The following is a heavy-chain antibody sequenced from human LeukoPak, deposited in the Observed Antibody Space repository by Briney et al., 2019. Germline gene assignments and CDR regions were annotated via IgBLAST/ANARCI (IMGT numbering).Heavy chain of an antibody. Sequence: GGSLRLSCAASGFTFSSYSMNWVRQAPGKGLEWVSYISSSSSTIYYADSVKGRFTISRDNAKNSLYLQMNSLRAEDTAVYYCAKDPGYRDFWGQGTLVSVSS. CDR2: ISSSSSTI. CDR1: GFTFSSYS. J-gene: IGHJ4*02. D-gene: IGHD5-18*01. V-gene: IGHV3-48*04. CDR3: AKDPGYRDF.